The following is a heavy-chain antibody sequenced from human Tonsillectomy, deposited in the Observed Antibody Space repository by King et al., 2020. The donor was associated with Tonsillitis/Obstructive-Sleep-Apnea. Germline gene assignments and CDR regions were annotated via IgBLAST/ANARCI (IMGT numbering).Heavy chain of an antibody. J-gene: IGHJ2*01. CDR1: GFTFSIYA. CDR3: AKTRDWYFDV. Sequence: VQLVESGGGLEQPGGSLRLSCAASGFTFSIYAMGWVRQAPGKGLEWVSVISGSAGSPYYADPVKGRFSISRDNSKNTVYLQMNSRRAEDTAVYYCAKTRDWYFDVWGRGTLVTVSS. CDR2: ISGSAGSP. V-gene: IGHV3-23*04.